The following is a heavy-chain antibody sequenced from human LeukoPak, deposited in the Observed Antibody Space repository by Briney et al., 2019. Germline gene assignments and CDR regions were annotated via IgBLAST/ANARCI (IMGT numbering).Heavy chain of an antibody. J-gene: IGHJ3*02. V-gene: IGHV3-30-3*01. Sequence: PGGSLRLSCAASGFTFSSYAMHWVRQAPGKGLEWVAVISYDGSNKYYADSVKGRFTISRDNSKNTLYLQMNSLRAEDTAVYYCARGPIYSSSSREAFDIWGQGTMVTVSS. CDR3: ARGPIYSSSSREAFDI. D-gene: IGHD6-13*01. CDR1: GFTFSSYA. CDR2: ISYDGSNK.